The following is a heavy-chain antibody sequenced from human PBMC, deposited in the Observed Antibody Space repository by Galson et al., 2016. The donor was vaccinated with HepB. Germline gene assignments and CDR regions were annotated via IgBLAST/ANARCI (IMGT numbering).Heavy chain of an antibody. CDR2: FSPVFGTS. D-gene: IGHD6-19*01. CDR3: MRHPDLAVAGTLDH. V-gene: IGHV1-69*13. J-gene: IGHJ4*01. Sequence: SVKVSCKATGGIFRKHGISWVRQAPGQGLEWVGGFSPVFGTSKYAQKFEGRVTITADEANSTAFMEVSGLTSDDSAVYYCMRHPDLAVAGTLDHWGQGTTVLVST. CDR1: GGIFRKHG.